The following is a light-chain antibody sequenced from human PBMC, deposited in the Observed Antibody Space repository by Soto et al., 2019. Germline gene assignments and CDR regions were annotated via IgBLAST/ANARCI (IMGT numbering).Light chain of an antibody. CDR1: QGVSAY. CDR2: AAS. J-gene: IGKJ4*01. V-gene: IGKV1-9*01. CDR3: QQLNTYPLT. Sequence: DIQMTQSPSSLSASVGDRVTITCRASQGVSAYLLWYQQRQVRAPKLLIFAASTLQSGVPSRLSGSGSGTDFTLTISSLQPEDFATYYCQQLNTYPLTLGGGTKVDIK.